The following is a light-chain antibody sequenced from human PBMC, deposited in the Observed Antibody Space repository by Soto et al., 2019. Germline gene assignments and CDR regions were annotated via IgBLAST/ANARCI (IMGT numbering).Light chain of an antibody. CDR3: QQYNNWPPWT. J-gene: IGKJ1*01. CDR1: QGVSST. Sequence: EIVMTQSPATLSVSPGERATLSGRASQGVSSTLAWYQKKPGQAPRLLIYGASTRATGIPARFSGSGSGTEFTLTISSLRSEDFAVYYCQQYNNWPPWTFGQGTKVEIK. V-gene: IGKV3-15*01. CDR2: GAS.